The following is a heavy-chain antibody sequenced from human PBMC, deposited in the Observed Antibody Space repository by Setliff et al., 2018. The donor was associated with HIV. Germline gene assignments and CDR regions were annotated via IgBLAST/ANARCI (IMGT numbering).Heavy chain of an antibody. V-gene: IGHV3-21*01. J-gene: IGHJ4*02. CDR1: GFTFSGYS. CDR3: ARGGESSASDH. Sequence: GESLRLSCAASGFTFSGYSMNWVRQAPGKGLEWVSTIRHSNPYEYYADSVTGRFTISRDNAKKSLYLQMNSLSAEDTAVYCCARGGESSASDHWGQGTLVTVSS. D-gene: IGHD6-19*01. CDR2: IRHSNPYE.